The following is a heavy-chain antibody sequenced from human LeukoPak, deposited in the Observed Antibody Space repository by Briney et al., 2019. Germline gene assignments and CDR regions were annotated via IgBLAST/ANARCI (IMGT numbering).Heavy chain of an antibody. Sequence: GGSLRLSCAASGFTVSSKYMGWVRKAPGKGLGWVSVIHPGGTIYYADSVKGTFTISRDNSKNTLYLEMNTLRSEDTAVYYCAMYSSAWYAVYCGQGTLVTVSS. CDR1: GFTVSSKY. CDR3: AMYSSAWYAVY. V-gene: IGHV3-66*01. CDR2: IHPGGTI. J-gene: IGHJ4*02. D-gene: IGHD6-19*01.